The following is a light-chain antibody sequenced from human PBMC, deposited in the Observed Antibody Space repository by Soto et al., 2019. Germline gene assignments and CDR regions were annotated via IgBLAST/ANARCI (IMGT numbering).Light chain of an antibody. CDR1: SSDFGGYNY. V-gene: IGLV2-11*01. J-gene: IGLJ2*01. Sequence: QSVLTQPRSVSGSPGQSVTISCTGTSSDFGGYNYVSWYQQHPGKAPKLMIYDVNKRPSGVPDRFSGSKSGNTASLTISGLQAEDEAEYYCCSYAVTDVLFGGGTKLTVL. CDR2: DVN. CDR3: CSYAVTDVL.